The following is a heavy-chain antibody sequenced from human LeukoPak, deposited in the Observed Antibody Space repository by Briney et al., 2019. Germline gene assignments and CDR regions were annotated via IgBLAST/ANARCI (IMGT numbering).Heavy chain of an antibody. CDR3: ARKFGSYYYGSGSPPYYYYYMDV. CDR1: GGSISSYY. V-gene: IGHV4-59*12. CDR2: IYYSGST. D-gene: IGHD3-10*01. J-gene: IGHJ6*03. Sequence: SETLSLTCTVSGGSISSYYWSWIRQPPGKGLEWIGYIYYSGSTNYNPSLKSRVTISVDTSKNQFSLKLSSVTAADTAVYYCARKFGSYYYGSGSPPYYYYYMDVWGKGTTVTISS.